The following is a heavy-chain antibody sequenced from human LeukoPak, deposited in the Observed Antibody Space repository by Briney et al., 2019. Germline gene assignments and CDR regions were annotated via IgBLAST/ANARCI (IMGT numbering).Heavy chain of an antibody. D-gene: IGHD3-10*01. CDR2: IYWDDDK. CDR1: GFSLSTSGVG. Sequence: SGPTLVKPTHTLTLTCTFSGFSLSTSGVGVSWIRQPPGKALEWLALIYWDDDKRYSPSLKSRLTITKDTSKNQVVLTMTNMDPVDTATYYCAHAPGYYGSGSYFKNGQFDYWGQGTLVTVSS. J-gene: IGHJ4*02. CDR3: AHAPGYYGSGSYFKNGQFDY. V-gene: IGHV2-5*02.